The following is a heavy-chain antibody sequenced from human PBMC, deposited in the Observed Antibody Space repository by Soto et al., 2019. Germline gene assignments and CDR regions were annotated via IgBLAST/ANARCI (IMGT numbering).Heavy chain of an antibody. D-gene: IGHD3-3*01. CDR2: ISYDGSNK. CDR3: ARDGRIYDFWSGYYSDPSYYYYGMDV. Sequence: HPGGSLRLSCAASGFTFSSYAMHWVRQAPGKGLEWVAVISYDGSNKYYADSVKGRFTISRDNSKNTLYLQMNSLRAEDTAVYYCARDGRIYDFWSGYYSDPSYYYYGMDVWGQGTTVTVSS. V-gene: IGHV3-30-3*01. CDR1: GFTFSSYA. J-gene: IGHJ6*02.